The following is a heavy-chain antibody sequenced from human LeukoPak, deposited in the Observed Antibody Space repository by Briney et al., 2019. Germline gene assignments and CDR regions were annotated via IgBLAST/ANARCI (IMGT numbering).Heavy chain of an antibody. D-gene: IGHD6-13*01. J-gene: IGHJ4*02. CDR2: IIPIFGTA. CDR1: GGTFISYA. V-gene: IGHV1-69*13. Sequence: SVKVSCKASGGTFISYAISWVRQAPGQGLEWMGGIIPIFGTANYAQKFQGRVTITADESTSTAYMELSRLRSDDTAVYYCARDLIAAAGTGFDYWGQGTLVTVSS. CDR3: ARDLIAAAGTGFDY.